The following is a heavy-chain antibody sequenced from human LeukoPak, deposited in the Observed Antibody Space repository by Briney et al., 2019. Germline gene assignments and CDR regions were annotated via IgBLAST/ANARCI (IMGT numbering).Heavy chain of an antibody. J-gene: IGHJ6*02. CDR2: IIPILGVT. Sequence: SVKVSCKASGDFFSNYGISWVRQAPEQGLEWLGRIIPILGVTNYAQKFQGRVTISADKSTSTGYMELGGLRSEDTAVYYCARVVVEMARGPPARIQRGPEVSGPTFHHHNGMDVWGQGTTVSVSS. V-gene: IGHV1-69*04. CDR1: GDFFSNYG. CDR3: ARVVVEMARGPPARIQRGPEVSGPTFHHHNGMDV. D-gene: IGHD5-24*01.